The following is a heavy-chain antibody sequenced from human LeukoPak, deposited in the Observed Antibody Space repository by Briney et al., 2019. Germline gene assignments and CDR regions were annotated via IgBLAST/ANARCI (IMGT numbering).Heavy chain of an antibody. CDR1: GFTFSAYA. J-gene: IGHJ5*02. CDR2: ISYDGGNK. V-gene: IGHV3-30-3*01. Sequence: GRSLRLSCAASGFTFSAYAMHWVRQAPGKGLEWVALISYDGGNKYYADSVKGRFTISRDNSKNTVYLQMNSLGAEDTAMYYCARDGNEGYCSGGTCYLIPNWFDPWGQGTLVTVSS. D-gene: IGHD2-15*01. CDR3: ARDGNEGYCSGGTCYLIPNWFDP.